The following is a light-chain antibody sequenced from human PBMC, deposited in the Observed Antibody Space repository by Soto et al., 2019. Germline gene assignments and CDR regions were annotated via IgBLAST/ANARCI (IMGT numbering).Light chain of an antibody. Sequence: QSALTQSPSASGSPGQSVTISCTGTSSDVGGHNYVSWYQHHPGKAPKLIIYEVSKRPSGVPDRFSGSKSGSTASLTVSGLQDEDEAVYYCSSTAGNNNLVFGGGTKLTVL. CDR3: SSTAGNNNLV. CDR2: EVS. CDR1: SSDVGGHNY. V-gene: IGLV2-8*01. J-gene: IGLJ3*02.